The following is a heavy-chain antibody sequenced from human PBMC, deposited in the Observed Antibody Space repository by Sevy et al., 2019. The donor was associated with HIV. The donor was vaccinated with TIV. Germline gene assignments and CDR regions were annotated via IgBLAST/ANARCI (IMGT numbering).Heavy chain of an antibody. CDR2: IRYDGINK. CDR3: AKGGSGGIDHYGMDV. V-gene: IGHV3-30*02. Sequence: GGSLRLSCAASGFRFNNFGMYWVLQAPGKGLEGVAFIRYDGINKYYVDSVKGRSTISRDNSKDTLYLEMKSLRLEDTAIYYCAKGGSGGIDHYGMDVWGQGTTVTVSS. D-gene: IGHD6-25*01. J-gene: IGHJ6*02. CDR1: GFRFNNFG.